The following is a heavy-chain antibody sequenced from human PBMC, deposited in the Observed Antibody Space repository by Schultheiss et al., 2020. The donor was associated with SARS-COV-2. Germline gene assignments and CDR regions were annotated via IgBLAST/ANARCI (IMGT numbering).Heavy chain of an antibody. CDR2: INPNSGGT. CDR1: GYTFTGYY. CDR3: ARVRGQQQLDAFDI. D-gene: IGHD6-13*01. V-gene: IGHV1-2*02. Sequence: ASVKVSCKASGYTFTGYYMHWVRQAPGQGLEWMGWINPNSGGTNYAQKLQGRVTMTTDTSTSTAYMELSSLRSEDTAVYYCARVRGQQQLDAFDIWGQGTMVTVSS. J-gene: IGHJ3*02.